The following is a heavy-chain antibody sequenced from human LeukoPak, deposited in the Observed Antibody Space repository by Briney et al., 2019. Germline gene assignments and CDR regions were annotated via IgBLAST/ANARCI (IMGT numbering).Heavy chain of an antibody. CDR2: ISGYNGNT. CDR3: ARSDISIVRGAMV. CDR1: GYTFTTYG. V-gene: IGHV1-18*01. J-gene: IGHJ4*02. D-gene: IGHD3-10*01. Sequence: ASVKVSCKASGYTFTTYGISWVRQAPGQGLEWMGWISGYNGNTNYAQKFQGRITMTTETSTSTAYMELRSQRSDDTAVYYCARSDISIVRGAMVWGQGTLVTASS.